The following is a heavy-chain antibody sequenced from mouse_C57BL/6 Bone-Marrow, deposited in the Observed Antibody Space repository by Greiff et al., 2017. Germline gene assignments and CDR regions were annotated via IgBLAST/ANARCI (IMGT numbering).Heavy chain of an antibody. V-gene: IGHV1-72*01. Sequence: QVQLQPGAELVKPGASVKLSCKASGYTFTSYWMHWVKQRPGRGLEWIGRIDPTSGGTKYNEKFKSKATLTVDKPSSTAYMQLSSLTSEDSAVYDCARDSSGYGIAYWGQGTLVTVSA. CDR1: GYTFTSYW. CDR2: IDPTSGGT. D-gene: IGHD3-2*02. CDR3: ARDSSGYGIAY. J-gene: IGHJ3*01.